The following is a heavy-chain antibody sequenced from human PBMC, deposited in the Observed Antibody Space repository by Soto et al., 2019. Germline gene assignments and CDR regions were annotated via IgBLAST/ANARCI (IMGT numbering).Heavy chain of an antibody. CDR2: IIPIFGTA. J-gene: IGHJ6*02. CDR3: ARDPIDRYGMDV. Sequence: QVQLVQSGAEVKKSGSSVRVSCKAFGGTFSSYAISWVRQAPGQGLEWMGGIIPIFGTANYAQKFQGRVTITADESTRIAYMELSSLRSEDTAVYYCARDPIDRYGMDVWGQGATVTVSS. CDR1: GGTFSSYA. V-gene: IGHV1-69*12.